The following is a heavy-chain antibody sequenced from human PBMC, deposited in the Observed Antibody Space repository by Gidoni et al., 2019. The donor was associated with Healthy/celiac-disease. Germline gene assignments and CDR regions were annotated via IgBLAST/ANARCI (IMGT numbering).Heavy chain of an antibody. V-gene: IGHV3-23*01. CDR1: GFTFSSYA. J-gene: IGHJ5*02. D-gene: IGHD6-13*01. CDR2: IRGSGGST. CDR3: ANLFGQGAAGPTGWFDP. Sequence: EVQLLESGGGLVQPGGSRRLSCAASGFTFSSYAMSWVREAPGKGLEGVSAIRGSGGSTSSAYSVKGRFTISRDNSKTTLYLQMNSLRAEDTAVYYCANLFGQGAAGPTGWFDPWGQGTLVTVSS.